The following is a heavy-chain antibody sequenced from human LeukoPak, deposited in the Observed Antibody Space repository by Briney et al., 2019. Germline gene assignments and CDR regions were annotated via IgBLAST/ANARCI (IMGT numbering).Heavy chain of an antibody. CDR3: ASALRAVAGAYYYYGMDV. J-gene: IGHJ6*02. Sequence: ASVKVSCKASDYTFTSFGISWVRQAPGQGLEWMGWISAYNGNTNYAQKLQGRVTMTTDTSTSTAYMELRSLRSDDTAVYYCASALRAVAGAYYYYGMDVWGQGTTVTVSS. V-gene: IGHV1-18*01. CDR2: ISAYNGNT. CDR1: DYTFTSFG. D-gene: IGHD6-19*01.